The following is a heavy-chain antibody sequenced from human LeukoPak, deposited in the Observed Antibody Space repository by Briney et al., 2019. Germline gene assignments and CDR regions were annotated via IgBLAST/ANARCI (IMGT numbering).Heavy chain of an antibody. V-gene: IGHV3-64D*06. J-gene: IGHJ3*02. Sequence: PGGSLRLSCSASGFTFGSYAMHWVRQAPGKGLEYVSAISSNGGSTYYADSVKGRFTISRDNSKNTLYLQMSSLRAEDTAVYYCVKGWQWLPQEAFDIWGQGTMVTVSS. D-gene: IGHD6-19*01. CDR2: ISSNGGST. CDR3: VKGWQWLPQEAFDI. CDR1: GFTFGSYA.